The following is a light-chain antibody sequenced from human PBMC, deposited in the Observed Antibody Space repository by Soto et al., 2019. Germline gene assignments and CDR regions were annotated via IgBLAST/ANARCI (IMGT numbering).Light chain of an antibody. Sequence: EIVLTQSPGTLSLSPGERATLSCRASQSVSSSYLAWYQQKPGQAPRLLIYGASSRATGIPDRFSGSGSGTDFTRTIIRLEPEDFAVYYCQQYGSSPPYTFGQGTKLEIK. CDR3: QQYGSSPPYT. CDR1: QSVSSSY. V-gene: IGKV3-20*01. CDR2: GAS. J-gene: IGKJ2*01.